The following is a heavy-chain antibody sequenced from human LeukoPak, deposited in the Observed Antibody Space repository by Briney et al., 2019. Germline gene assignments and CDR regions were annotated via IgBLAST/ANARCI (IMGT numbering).Heavy chain of an antibody. J-gene: IGHJ6*04. CDR2: IFSGGDT. D-gene: IGHD5-18*01. CDR1: GFTISNNY. V-gene: IGHV3-53*05. Sequence: GGSLRLSCAASGFTISNNYMSWVRQAPGKGLEWVSVIFSGGDTYYADSVKGRFTISRDNSKNTLYLQMNSLRAEDTAVYYCAKDREEYSYGYFYYGMDVWGKGTTVTVSS. CDR3: AKDREEYSYGYFYYGMDV.